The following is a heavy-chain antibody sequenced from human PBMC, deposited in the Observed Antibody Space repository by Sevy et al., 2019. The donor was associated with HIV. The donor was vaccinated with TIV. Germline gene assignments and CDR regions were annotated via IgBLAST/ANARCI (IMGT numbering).Heavy chain of an antibody. CDR3: AIARRGYNYAFDI. CDR2: IIPIFGTA. Sequence: ASVKVSCKASGGTFSSYAISWVRQAPGQGLEWMGGIIPIFGTANYAQKFQGRVTITADKPTSTAYMELSSLRSEDTAVYYCAIARRGYNYAFDIWGQGTMVTVSS. CDR1: GGTFSSYA. J-gene: IGHJ3*02. V-gene: IGHV1-69*06. D-gene: IGHD5-18*01.